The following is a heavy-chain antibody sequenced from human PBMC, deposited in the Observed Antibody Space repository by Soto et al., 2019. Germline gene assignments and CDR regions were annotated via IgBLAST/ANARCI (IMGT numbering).Heavy chain of an antibody. CDR3: ARLMGWGSSSGYYGMDV. V-gene: IGHV4-30-2*01. J-gene: IGHJ6*02. D-gene: IGHD6-6*01. CDR1: GGSISSGGYS. CDR2: IYHSGST. Sequence: QLQLQESGSGLVKPSQTLSLTCAVSGGSISSGGYSWSWIRQPPGKGLEWIGYIYHSGSTYDNPSLKSRVTISVDRSKNQFSLKLSSVTAADTAVYYCARLMGWGSSSGYYGMDVWGQGTTVTVSS.